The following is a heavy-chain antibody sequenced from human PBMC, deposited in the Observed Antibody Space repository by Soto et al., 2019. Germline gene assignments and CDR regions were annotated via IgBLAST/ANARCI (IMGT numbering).Heavy chain of an antibody. Sequence: SETLSLTCTVSGGSISSYYWSWIRQPPGKGPEWIGYIYYSGSTNYNPSLKSRVTISVDTSKNQFSLKLSSVTAADTAVYYCASGPTIYDVGYDPWGQGTLVTVSS. D-gene: IGHD3-22*01. CDR1: GGSISSYY. CDR3: ASGPTIYDVGYDP. V-gene: IGHV4-59*01. J-gene: IGHJ5*02. CDR2: IYYSGST.